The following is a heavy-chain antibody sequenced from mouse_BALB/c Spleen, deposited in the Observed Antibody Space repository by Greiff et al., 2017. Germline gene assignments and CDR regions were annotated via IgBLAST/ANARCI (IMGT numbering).Heavy chain of an antibody. CDR2: VNPYNGGT. Sequence: VQLQQSGPELVKPGASVKMSCKASGYTFTDYYMDWVKQSHGESFEWIGRVNPYNGGTSYNQKFKGKATLTVDKSSSTAYMELNSLTSEDSAVYYCARSPYYYGSSSYWYFDVWGAGTTVTVSS. CDR3: ARSPYYYGSSSYWYFDV. J-gene: IGHJ1*01. V-gene: IGHV1-19*01. CDR1: GYTFTDYY. D-gene: IGHD1-1*01.